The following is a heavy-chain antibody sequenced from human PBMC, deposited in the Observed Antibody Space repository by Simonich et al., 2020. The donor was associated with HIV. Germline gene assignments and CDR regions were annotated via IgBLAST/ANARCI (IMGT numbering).Heavy chain of an antibody. J-gene: IGHJ4*02. V-gene: IGHV3-48*03. D-gene: IGHD2-15*01. CDR1: GFTFSSYE. CDR3: ATLGYCSGGSCSYFDY. Sequence: CAASGFTFSSYEMNWVRRAPGKGLEWVSYISSSGSPIYYADSVKGRFTISRDNAKNSLYLQRNSLRAEVTAVYYCATLGYCSGGSCSYFDYWGQGTLVIVSS. CDR2: ISSSGSPI.